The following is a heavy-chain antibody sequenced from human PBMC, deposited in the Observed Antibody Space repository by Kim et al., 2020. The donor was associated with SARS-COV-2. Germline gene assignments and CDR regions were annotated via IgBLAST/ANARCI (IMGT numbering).Heavy chain of an antibody. J-gene: IGHJ4*02. CDR1: GYTFTSYG. CDR3: ARGAGGYSSGWSFDY. CDR2: ISAYNGNT. V-gene: IGHV1-18*01. Sequence: ASVKVSCKASGYTFTSYGISWVRQAPGQGLEWMGWISAYNGNTNYAQKLQGRVTMTTDTSTSTAYMELRSLRSDDTAVYYCARGAGGYSSGWSFDYWGQGTLVTVSS. D-gene: IGHD6-19*01.